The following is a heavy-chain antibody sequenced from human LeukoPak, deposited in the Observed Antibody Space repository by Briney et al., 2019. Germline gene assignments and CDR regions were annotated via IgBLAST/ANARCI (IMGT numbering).Heavy chain of an antibody. D-gene: IGHD6-13*01. CDR1: GYTFTSYD. J-gene: IGHJ4*02. Sequence: ASVKVSCKASGYTFTSYDINWLRQATGQGLEWMGWISAYNGNTGYAQKFQGRVTMTRNTSISTAYMELSSLRSEDTAVYYCAIGIAAAGFDYWGQGTLVTVSS. CDR2: ISAYNGNT. V-gene: IGHV1-8*02. CDR3: AIGIAAAGFDY.